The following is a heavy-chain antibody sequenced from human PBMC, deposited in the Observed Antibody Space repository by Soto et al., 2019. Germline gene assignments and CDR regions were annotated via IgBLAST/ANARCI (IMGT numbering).Heavy chain of an antibody. V-gene: IGHV3-30*18. CDR3: AKEFMVEPDFFQD. CDR1: GFTFSYYG. J-gene: IGHJ1*01. CDR2: ISSDGSKK. Sequence: QVQLVESGGGVVQPGGSLRLSCEASGFTFSYYGMHWVRQAPGKGLEWVAVISSDGSKKSYGGSVKGRFTVSRDNSKNTLYLHMNSLRGADTAIYYCAKEFMVEPDFFQDWGLGTLVTVSS. D-gene: IGHD2-15*01.